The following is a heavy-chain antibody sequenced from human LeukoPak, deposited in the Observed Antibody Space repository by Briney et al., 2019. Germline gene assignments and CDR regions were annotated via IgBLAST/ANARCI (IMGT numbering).Heavy chain of an antibody. J-gene: IGHJ6*02. Sequence: ASVKVSCKASGYTFTSYDINWVRRATGQGLEWMXXMNPNSGNTGYAQKFQGRVTMTRNTSISTAYMELSSLRSEDTAVYYCARGPNYYDSSGYYVPPYYYYGMDVWGQGTTVTVSS. V-gene: IGHV1-8*01. D-gene: IGHD3-22*01. CDR3: ARGPNYYDSSGYYVPPYYYYGMDV. CDR2: MNPNSGNT. CDR1: GYTFTSYD.